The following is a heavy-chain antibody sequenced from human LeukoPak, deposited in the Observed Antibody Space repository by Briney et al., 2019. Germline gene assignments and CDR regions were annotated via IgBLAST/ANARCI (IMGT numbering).Heavy chain of an antibody. V-gene: IGHV3-21*01. D-gene: IGHD1-26*01. Sequence: GGSLRLSCAASGFTFSSYSMNWVRQDPGKGLEWVSSISSSSSYIYYADSVKGRFTISRDNAKNSLYLQMNSLRAEDTAVYYCARDGKVGATGDWGQGTLVTVSS. CDR1: GFTFSSYS. J-gene: IGHJ4*02. CDR3: ARDGKVGATGD. CDR2: ISSSSSYI.